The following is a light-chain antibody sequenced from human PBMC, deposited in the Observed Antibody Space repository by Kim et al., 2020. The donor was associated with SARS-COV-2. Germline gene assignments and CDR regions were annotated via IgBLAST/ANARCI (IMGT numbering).Light chain of an antibody. CDR2: DAS. CDR1: QDITNS. V-gene: IGKV1-33*01. J-gene: IGKJ4*01. Sequence: DIQMTQSPSSLSASVGDRVTITCQASQDITNSLNWYQQKPGKAPKVLIYDASNMATGVPSRFSGSGSGTDFTFTISSLQPEDIATYFCQQYENLPLTFGGGTKVDIK. CDR3: QQYENLPLT.